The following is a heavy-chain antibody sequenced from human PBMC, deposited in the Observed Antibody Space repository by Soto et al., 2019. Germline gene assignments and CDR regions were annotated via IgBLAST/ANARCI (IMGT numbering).Heavy chain of an antibody. J-gene: IGHJ5*02. Sequence: QVQLVQSGAEVKKPGASVKVSCKASGYTFTSYYMHWVRQAHGQGLEWMGIINPSGGSTSYAQKFQGRVTMTRDTSTSTVYMELSSLRSEDTAVYYCARDTLPRYCSSTSCYSRLYNWFDPWGQGTLVTVSS. CDR3: ARDTLPRYCSSTSCYSRLYNWFDP. CDR2: INPSGGST. V-gene: IGHV1-46*01. CDR1: GYTFTSYY. D-gene: IGHD2-2*01.